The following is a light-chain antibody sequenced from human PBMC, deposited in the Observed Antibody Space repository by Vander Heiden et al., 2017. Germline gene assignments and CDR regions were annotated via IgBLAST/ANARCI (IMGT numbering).Light chain of an antibody. J-gene: IGKJ1*01. Sequence: EIVMTQSPATLSVSPGERATLSCRASQSVSSNLAWYQQKPGQAPRLLIYGASTRATGIPARFSGSGSGTEFTLTISSRQSEDFAVYYCQQHNNWPPWTFGPGTKVEIK. CDR1: QSVSSN. CDR2: GAS. CDR3: QQHNNWPPWT. V-gene: IGKV3-15*01.